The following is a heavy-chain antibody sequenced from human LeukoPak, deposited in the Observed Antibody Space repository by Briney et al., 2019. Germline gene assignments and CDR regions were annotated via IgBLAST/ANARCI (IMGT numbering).Heavy chain of an antibody. CDR3: ARSRPYGSGSYFDY. CDR2: INAGNGNT. Sequence: GASLKASCKASGYTFTSYAMHSVRQAPGQRLEWMGWINAGNGNTKYSQKFQGRVTITRDTSASTAYMELSSLRSEDTAVYYCARSRPYGSGSYFDYWGQGTLVTVSS. V-gene: IGHV1-3*01. J-gene: IGHJ4*02. CDR1: GYTFTSYA. D-gene: IGHD3-10*01.